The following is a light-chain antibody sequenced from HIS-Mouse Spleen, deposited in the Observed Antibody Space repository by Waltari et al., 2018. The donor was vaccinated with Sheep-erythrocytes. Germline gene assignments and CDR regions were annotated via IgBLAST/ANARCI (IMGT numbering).Light chain of an antibody. J-gene: IGLJ1*01. Sequence: SYELTQPPSESVSPGQTARITCSGDALPKQYAYWYQQKPGQAPVVVIYKDSERPSGIPERFSGSSSGTTVTLTISGVQAEDEADYYCQSADSSGTYVFGTGTKVTVL. CDR3: QSADSSGTYV. CDR1: ALPKQY. CDR2: KDS. V-gene: IGLV3-25*03.